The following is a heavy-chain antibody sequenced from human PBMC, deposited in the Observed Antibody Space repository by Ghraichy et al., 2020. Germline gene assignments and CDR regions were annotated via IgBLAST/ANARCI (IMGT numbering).Heavy chain of an antibody. CDR2: IWYDGSNK. J-gene: IGHJ4*02. CDR3: ARDRNDFWSGYYTLDY. D-gene: IGHD3-3*01. Sequence: GGSLRLSCAASGFTFSSYGMHWVRQAPGKGLEWVAVIWYDGSNKYYADSVKGRFTISRDNSKNTLYLQMNSLRAEHTAVYYCARDRNDFWSGYYTLDYWGQGILVTVSS. V-gene: IGHV3-33*01. CDR1: GFTFSSYG.